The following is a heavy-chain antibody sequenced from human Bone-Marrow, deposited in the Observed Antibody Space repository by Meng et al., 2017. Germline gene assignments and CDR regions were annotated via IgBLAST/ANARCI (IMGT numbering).Heavy chain of an antibody. V-gene: IGHV4-34*01. CDR1: GGSFRGYF. CDR2: INHRGST. D-gene: IGHD5-18*01. Sequence: QVQLQQWGAGLSKPSETLSLTCGVYGGSFRGYFWAWIRQPPGKGLEWIGEINHRGSTNYNPSLKSRVTISVDTSKSQVSLNLSSVTAADTAVYYCARQKFSYGLGPPAYWGQGTLVTVSS. J-gene: IGHJ4*02. CDR3: ARQKFSYGLGPPAY.